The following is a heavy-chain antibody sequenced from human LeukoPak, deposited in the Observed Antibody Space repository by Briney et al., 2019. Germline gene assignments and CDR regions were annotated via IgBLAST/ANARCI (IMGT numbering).Heavy chain of an antibody. V-gene: IGHV1-18*01. Sequence: ASVTVSCKGAGYTFTSYGISWVRQAPAQGPEWMGWISAYNGNTNHAQKLQGRVTMTTDTYTSTAYMELRSLRSDDTAVYYCARDRRGYSYGPRVTFDYWGQGTLVTVSS. D-gene: IGHD5-18*01. J-gene: IGHJ4*02. CDR2: ISAYNGNT. CDR1: GYTFTSYG. CDR3: ARDRRGYSYGPRVTFDY.